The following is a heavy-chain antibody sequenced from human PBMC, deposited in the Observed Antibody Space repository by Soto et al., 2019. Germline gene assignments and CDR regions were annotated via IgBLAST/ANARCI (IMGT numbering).Heavy chain of an antibody. D-gene: IGHD5-18*01. J-gene: IGHJ3*02. CDR1: GGSISSYY. CDR3: ARRYGTTAFDI. Sequence: SETLSLTCTVSGGSISSYYWSWIRQPPGKGLEWIGYIYYSGSTNYNPSLKSRVTISVDTSKNQFSLKLSSVTAADTAVYYCARRYGTTAFDIWGQGTMVTVS. CDR2: IYYSGST. V-gene: IGHV4-59*01.